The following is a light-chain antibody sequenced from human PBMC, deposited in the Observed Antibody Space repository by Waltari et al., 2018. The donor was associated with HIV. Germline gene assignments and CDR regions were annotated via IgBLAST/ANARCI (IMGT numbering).Light chain of an antibody. V-gene: IGKV3-11*01. CDR3: QQRSNWPLFT. CDR1: QSVSSY. J-gene: IGKJ3*01. CDR2: DAS. Sequence: IVFTQSPATLSLSPGDSATLSCRASQSVSSYLAWYQQKPGQAPRLLIYDASNRATGIPARFSGSGSGTDFTLTISSLEPEDFAVYYCQQRSNWPLFTFGPGTKVDIK.